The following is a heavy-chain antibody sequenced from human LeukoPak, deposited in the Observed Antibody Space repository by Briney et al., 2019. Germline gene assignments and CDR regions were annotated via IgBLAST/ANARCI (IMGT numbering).Heavy chain of an antibody. CDR3: ARSKPDYYYYYMDV. CDR2: INPSGST. D-gene: IGHD1-14*01. V-gene: IGHV4-34*01. Sequence: SETLSLTCAVYGGSFSGYHWTWIRQSPGKGLEWIGDINPSGSTYYNPSLKSRLTISVDTSKNQFSLKLSSVTAADTAVYYCARSKPDYYYYYMDVWGKGTTVTVSS. J-gene: IGHJ6*03. CDR1: GGSFSGYH.